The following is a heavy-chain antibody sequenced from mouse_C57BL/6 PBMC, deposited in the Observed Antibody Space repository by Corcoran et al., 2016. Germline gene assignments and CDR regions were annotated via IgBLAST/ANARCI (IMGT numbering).Heavy chain of an antibody. D-gene: IGHD1-1*01. V-gene: IGHV1-18*01. CDR1: GYTFTDYN. J-gene: IGHJ3*01. Sequence: EVQLQQSGPELVKPGASVKIPCKASGYTFTDYNMDWVKQSHGKSLEWIGDINPNNGGTIYNQKFKGKATLTVDKSSSTAYMELRSLTYEDTAVYYCAVPYYYGTSWGFAYWGQGTLGTVSA. CDR3: AVPYYYGTSWGFAY. CDR2: INPNNGGT.